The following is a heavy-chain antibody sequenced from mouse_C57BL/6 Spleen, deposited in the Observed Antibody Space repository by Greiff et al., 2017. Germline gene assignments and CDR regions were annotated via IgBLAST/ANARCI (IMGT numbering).Heavy chain of an antibody. D-gene: IGHD1-1*02. CDR3: ALLCVTGGFDY. CDR1: GYTFNSYW. V-gene: IGHV1-74*01. J-gene: IGHJ2*01. CDR2: IHPSDSDT. Sequence: VQLQQPGAELVKPGASVKVSCKASGYTFNSYWMHWVKQRTGQGLEWIGRIHPSDSDTNYNQKFKGKATLNVDKSSSTAYMQRSRLTSEDSAVLYCALLCVTGGFDYWGQGTTLTVSS.